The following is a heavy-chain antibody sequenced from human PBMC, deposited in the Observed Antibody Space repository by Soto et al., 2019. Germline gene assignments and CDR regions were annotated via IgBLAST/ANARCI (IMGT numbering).Heavy chain of an antibody. CDR2: IYFSGVT. D-gene: IGHD6-6*01. V-gene: IGHV4-59*12. Sequence: SETLSLTCTVSGDSINHFYWIWIHQPPPKGLAWIADIYFSGVTDYNRSLQRRVTISIDTPKHILSPNLSAIDAADSRVYDCVGVGGVAARTFDYPGQGTLIVVAS. CDR1: GDSINHFY. J-gene: IGHJ4*02. CDR3: VGVGGVAARTFDY.